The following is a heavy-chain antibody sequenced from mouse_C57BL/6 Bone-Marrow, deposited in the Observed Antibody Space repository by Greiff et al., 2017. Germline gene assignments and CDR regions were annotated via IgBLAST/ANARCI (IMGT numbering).Heavy chain of an antibody. CDR2: INPSSGYT. V-gene: IGHV1-7*01. J-gene: IGHJ1*03. CDR1: GYTFTSYC. CDR3: AGPARYFNV. Sequence: VKLQQSGAELVKPGASVKLSCKASGYTFTSYCMNWVKQRPGKSLEWIGNINPSSGYTKYNQKFKGKATLTGDKASSTAYMQLSSLTYEDSAVYYAAGPARYFNVWGTGTTVTVSS.